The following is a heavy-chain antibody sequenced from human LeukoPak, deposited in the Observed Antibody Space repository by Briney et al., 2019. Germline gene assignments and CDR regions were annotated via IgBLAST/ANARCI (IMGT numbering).Heavy chain of an antibody. D-gene: IGHD1-26*01. J-gene: IGHJ5*02. CDR1: GSTFTRHD. CDR3: ARVSSPTVGNWFDP. V-gene: IGHV1-8*01. CDR2: TNPNSGNT. Sequence: ASVKLSCKASGSTFTRHDINRVRQAAGLGLGWRGGTNPNSGNTAYAQKFQGRGTMTRDTSTSTAYMELSSLTSEDTAVYYCARVSSPTVGNWFDPWGQGTQVTVSS.